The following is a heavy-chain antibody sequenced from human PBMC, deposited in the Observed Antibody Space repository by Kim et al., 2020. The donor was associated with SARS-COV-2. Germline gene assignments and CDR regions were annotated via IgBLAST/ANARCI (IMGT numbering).Heavy chain of an antibody. CDR3: AREVQGSYADY. Sequence: TNYAQKLQGRVTMTTDTSTSTAYMELRSLRSDDTAVYYCAREVQGSYADYWGQGTLVTVSS. D-gene: IGHD3-16*01. J-gene: IGHJ4*02. V-gene: IGHV1-18*01. CDR2: T.